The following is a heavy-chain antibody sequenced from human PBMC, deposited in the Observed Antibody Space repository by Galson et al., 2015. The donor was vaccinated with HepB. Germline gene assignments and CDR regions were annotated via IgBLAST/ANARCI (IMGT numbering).Heavy chain of an antibody. V-gene: IGHV3-9*01. CDR1: GFTFDDYA. D-gene: IGHD3-16*01. CDR2: ISWNSGSI. Sequence: SLRLSCAASGFTFDDYAMHWVRQAPGKGLEWVSGISWNSGSIGYADSVKGRFTISRDNAKNSLYPQMNSLRAEDTALYYCAKDRGGPWGQGTLVTVSS. J-gene: IGHJ5*02. CDR3: AKDRGGP.